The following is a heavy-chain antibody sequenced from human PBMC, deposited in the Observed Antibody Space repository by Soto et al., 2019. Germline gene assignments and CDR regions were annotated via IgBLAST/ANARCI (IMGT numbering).Heavy chain of an antibody. V-gene: IGHV3-33*01. J-gene: IGHJ6*02. Sequence: QVQLVESGGGVVQPGRSLRLSCAASGFTFNNHGMHWVRQAPGKGLEWVAVIWFDGSNEYYADSVKGRFTISRDHSNNTLYLQMNSLRAEDTAVYYCARDLAVAGSPYYYYGMDVWGQGTTVTVSS. CDR3: ARDLAVAGSPYYYYGMDV. CDR2: IWFDGSNE. D-gene: IGHD6-19*01. CDR1: GFTFNNHG.